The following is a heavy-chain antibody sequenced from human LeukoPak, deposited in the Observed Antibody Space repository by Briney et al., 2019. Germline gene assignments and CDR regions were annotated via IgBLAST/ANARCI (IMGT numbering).Heavy chain of an antibody. Sequence: SETLSLTCTVSGGSISSYYWSWIRQPPGKGLEWIGYIYYSGSTNYNPSLKSRVTISVDTSKNQFSLKLSSVTAADTAVYYCAGTYCDGDCYSRLVYYFDYWGQGTLVTVSS. CDR3: AGTYCDGDCYSRLVYYFDY. J-gene: IGHJ4*02. CDR1: GGSISSYY. D-gene: IGHD2-21*02. CDR2: IYYSGST. V-gene: IGHV4-59*01.